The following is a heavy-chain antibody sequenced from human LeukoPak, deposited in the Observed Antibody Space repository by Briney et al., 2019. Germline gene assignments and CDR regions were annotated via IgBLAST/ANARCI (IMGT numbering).Heavy chain of an antibody. J-gene: IGHJ3*02. CDR2: INPNSGGT. V-gene: IGHV1-2*02. Sequence: ASVKVSCKASGYTFTGYYMHRVRQAPGQGLEWMGWINPNSGGTNYAQKFQGRVTMTRDTSISTAYMELSRLRSDDTAVYYCARAEEGPHAPGAFDIWGQGTMVTVSS. CDR3: ARAEEGPHAPGAFDI. CDR1: GYTFTGYY.